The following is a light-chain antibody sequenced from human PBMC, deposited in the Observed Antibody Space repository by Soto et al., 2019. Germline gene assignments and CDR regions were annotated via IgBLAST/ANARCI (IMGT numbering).Light chain of an antibody. CDR3: GTWDNSLNGGV. CDR1: GSNIGVHS. CDR2: ENH. J-gene: IGLJ3*02. Sequence: QSVLTQPPSVSAAPGQQVTISCSGSGSNIGVHSVSWYQQLPGTAPKLLIYENHKRPSGIPDRFSGSKSGTSATLGITGLQAGDEADYYCGTWDNSLNGGVFGGGTKLTVL. V-gene: IGLV1-51*02.